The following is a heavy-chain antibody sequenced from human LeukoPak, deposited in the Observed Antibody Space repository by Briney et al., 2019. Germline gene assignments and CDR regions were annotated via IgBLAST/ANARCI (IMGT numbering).Heavy chain of an antibody. CDR3: ARDPPFSGHALDY. Sequence: GGSLRLSCAASGFTFSNSAMYWVRQAPGKGLEWVAVLWYDGNNKYYADSVKGRFTISRDNSKSTLYLEMNSLRAEDTAVYYCARDPPFSGHALDYWGQGTLVTVSS. D-gene: IGHD2-15*01. J-gene: IGHJ4*02. V-gene: IGHV3-33*01. CDR2: LWYDGNNK. CDR1: GFTFSNSA.